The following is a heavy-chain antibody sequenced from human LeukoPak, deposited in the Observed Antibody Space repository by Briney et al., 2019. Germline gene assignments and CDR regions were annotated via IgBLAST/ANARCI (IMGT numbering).Heavy chain of an antibody. D-gene: IGHD3-3*01. Sequence: GASVKVSCKASGYTFTSYDINWVRQATGQGLEWMGWTNPNSGNTGYAQKFQGRVTMTRNTSISTAYMELSRLRSDDTAVYYCASGLRFLEWLSLDYWGQGTLVTVSS. J-gene: IGHJ4*02. V-gene: IGHV1-8*01. CDR3: ASGLRFLEWLSLDY. CDR1: GYTFTSYD. CDR2: TNPNSGNT.